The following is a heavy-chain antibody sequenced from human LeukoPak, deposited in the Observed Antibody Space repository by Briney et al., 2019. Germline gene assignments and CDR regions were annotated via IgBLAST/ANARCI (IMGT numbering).Heavy chain of an antibody. J-gene: IGHJ3*01. D-gene: IGHD3-16*01. CDR1: GFTFNSYA. V-gene: IGHV3-23*01. CDR2: ISDRGTDT. CDR3: AKLGWGEWSNDAFDF. Sequence: GGSLRLSCAASGFTFNSYAMSWVRQAPGKGLKWVSTISDRGTDTYYADSVKGRFTISRDNSKSTLYLQMNTLRAEDTAVYYCAKLGWGEWSNDAFDFWGRGAMVTVPS.